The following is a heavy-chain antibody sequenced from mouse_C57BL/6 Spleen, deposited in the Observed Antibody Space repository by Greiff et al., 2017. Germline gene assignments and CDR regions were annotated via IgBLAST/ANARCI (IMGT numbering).Heavy chain of an antibody. CDR3: ARDAPIRGMDY. J-gene: IGHJ4*01. CDR1: GFTFSDFY. Sequence: DVQLVESGGGLVQSGRSLRLSCATSGFTFSDFYMEWVRQAPGQGLEWIAASRNKANDSTTAYSVSVKGRFIVSRDTSPSILYLHMNALRAEYTAIYYCARDAPIRGMDYWGQGTSVTVSS. D-gene: IGHD3-2*02. V-gene: IGHV7-1*01. CDR2: SRNKANDSTT.